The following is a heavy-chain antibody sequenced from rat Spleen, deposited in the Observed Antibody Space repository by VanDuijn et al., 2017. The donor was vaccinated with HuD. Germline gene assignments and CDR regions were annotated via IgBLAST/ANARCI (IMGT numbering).Heavy chain of an antibody. CDR2: INYSGST. Sequence: EVQLQESGPGLVKPSQSLSLTCSVTGYSITSNYWAWIRKFPGNEMEWMGYINYSGSTDYNPSLKSRISITRATSKNQFFLQLNSVTTEDTATYYCARYRGSLQWPFDYWGQGVMVTVSS. D-gene: IGHD1-1*01. CDR1: GYSITSNY. V-gene: IGHV3-1*01. J-gene: IGHJ2*01. CDR3: ARYRGSLQWPFDY.